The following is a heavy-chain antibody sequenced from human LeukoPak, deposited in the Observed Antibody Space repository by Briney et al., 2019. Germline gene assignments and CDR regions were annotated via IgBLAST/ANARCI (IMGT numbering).Heavy chain of an antibody. CDR3: TTGRFCSGGSCSSSFDF. J-gene: IGHJ4*02. CDR2: IYPGNSDI. Sequence: GSLKISCKGSGYSFINYWIGWVRQMPDKGLEWMGTIYPGNSDIRYSPSFQGQVTISVDKSINTAYLQWTSLKASDTAIYYRTTGRFCSGGSCSSSFDFWGQGTLLTVPS. D-gene: IGHD2-15*01. CDR1: GYSFINYW. V-gene: IGHV5-51*01.